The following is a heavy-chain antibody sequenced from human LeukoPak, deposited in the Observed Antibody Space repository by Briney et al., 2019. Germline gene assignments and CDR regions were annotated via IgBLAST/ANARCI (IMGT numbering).Heavy chain of an antibody. CDR1: GGSFSGYY. J-gene: IGHJ4*02. D-gene: IGHD5-18*01. Sequence: KPSETLSLTCAVYGGSFSGYYWSWIRQPPGKGLEWIGEINHSGSTNYNPSLKSRVTISVDTSKNQFSLKLSSVTAADTAVYYCARVDTAMVTAYFDYWGQGTLVTVSS. CDR2: INHSGST. CDR3: ARVDTAMVTAYFDY. V-gene: IGHV4-34*01.